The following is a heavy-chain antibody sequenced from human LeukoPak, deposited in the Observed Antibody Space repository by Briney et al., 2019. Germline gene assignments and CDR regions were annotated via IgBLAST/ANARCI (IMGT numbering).Heavy chain of an antibody. J-gene: IGHJ5*02. CDR3: TTDPDPRFGASQPPFDP. Sequence: GGSLRLSCAASGFTFSNAWMSWVRQAPGKGLEWVGCIKSKTDGGTTDYAAPVKGRFTISRDDSKNTLYLQMNSLKTEDTAVYYCTTDPDPRFGASQPPFDPWGQGTLVTVSS. CDR2: IKSKTDGGTT. V-gene: IGHV3-15*01. CDR1: GFTFSNAW. D-gene: IGHD3-10*01.